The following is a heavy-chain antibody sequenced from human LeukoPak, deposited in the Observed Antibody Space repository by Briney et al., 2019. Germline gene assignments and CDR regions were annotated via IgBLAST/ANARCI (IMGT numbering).Heavy chain of an antibody. J-gene: IGHJ4*02. CDR2: ISGSDGST. D-gene: IGHD3-16*02. Sequence: GGSLRLSCAASGFTFSSYAMSWVRQAPGKGLEWVSAISGSDGSTYYADSVKGRFTISRDNSKNTLYLQMNSLRAEDTAVYYCAKDQGDYVWGSYLPDWGQGTLVTVCS. CDR3: AKDQGDYVWGSYLPD. V-gene: IGHV3-23*01. CDR1: GFTFSSYA.